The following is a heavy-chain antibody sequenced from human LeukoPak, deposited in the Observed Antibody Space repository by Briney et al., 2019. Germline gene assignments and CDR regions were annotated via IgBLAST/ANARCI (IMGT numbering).Heavy chain of an antibody. CDR3: ARKGSAYYDFWSGFSPFDY. CDR1: GYTFTGYY. J-gene: IGHJ4*02. V-gene: IGHV1-2*02. D-gene: IGHD3-3*01. Sequence: ASVKVSCKASGYTFTGYYMYWVRQAPGQGLEWMGWINPNSGGTNYAQKFQGRVTMTRDTSISTAYMELSRLRYDDTAVYYCARKGSAYYDFWSGFSPFDYWGQGTLVTVSS. CDR2: INPNSGGT.